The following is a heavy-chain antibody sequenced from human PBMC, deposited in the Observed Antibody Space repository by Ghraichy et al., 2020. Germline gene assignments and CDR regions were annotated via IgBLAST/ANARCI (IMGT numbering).Heavy chain of an antibody. CDR1: GFTLSTYS. V-gene: IGHV3-48*02. Sequence: LSLTCVGSGFTLSTYSMNWVRQAPGKGLEWVSYITSSSRTKSYADSVKGRFTISRDNAQNSLYLQMNNLRDEDTAIYYCARGSRVVRFYYYDGMDVWGQGTTVTDSS. D-gene: IGHD4-23*01. CDR2: ITSSSRTK. CDR3: ARGSRVVRFYYYDGMDV. J-gene: IGHJ6*02.